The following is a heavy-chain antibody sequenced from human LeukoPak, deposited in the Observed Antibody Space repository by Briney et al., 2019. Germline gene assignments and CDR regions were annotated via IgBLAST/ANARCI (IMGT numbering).Heavy chain of an antibody. V-gene: IGHV4-34*01. D-gene: IGHD3-10*01. CDR3: ARLEAVRIDP. CDR2: INHSGST. J-gene: IGHJ5*02. Sequence: SETLSLTCAVYGGTFSGYYWSWIRQPPGKGLEWIGEINHSGSTNYNPSLKSRVTISVDTSKKQFSLKMRSVTAADTAVYYCARLEAVRIDPWGQGTLGTVSS. CDR1: GGTFSGYY.